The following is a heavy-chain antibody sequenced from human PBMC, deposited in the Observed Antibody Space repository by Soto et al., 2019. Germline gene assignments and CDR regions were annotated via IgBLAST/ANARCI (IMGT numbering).Heavy chain of an antibody. Sequence: SETLSLTCTVSGDSIRSYYWSWIRQPPGKGLEWIGYIYDSGSTNYNPSLKSRVTISVDTSKSQFSLKLSSVTAADTAVYYCARDRAYYESSGLYFDYWGQGALVTVS. D-gene: IGHD3-22*01. CDR2: IYDSGST. J-gene: IGHJ4*02. CDR1: GDSIRSYY. CDR3: ARDRAYYESSGLYFDY. V-gene: IGHV4-59*01.